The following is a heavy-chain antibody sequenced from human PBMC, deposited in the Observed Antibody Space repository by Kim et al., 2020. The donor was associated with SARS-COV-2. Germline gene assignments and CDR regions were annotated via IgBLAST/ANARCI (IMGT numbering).Heavy chain of an antibody. J-gene: IGHJ4*02. CDR3: ARDRAGFDY. CDR2: GST. D-gene: IGHD3-10*01. V-gene: IGHV4-59*01. Sequence: GSTNYNPSLKRRVTISVDTSKKQFSLKLSSVTAADTAVYYCARDRAGFDYWGQGTLVTVSS.